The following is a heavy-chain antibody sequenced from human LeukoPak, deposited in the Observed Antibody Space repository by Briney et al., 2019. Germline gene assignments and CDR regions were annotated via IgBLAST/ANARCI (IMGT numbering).Heavy chain of an antibody. V-gene: IGHV1-69*04. J-gene: IGHJ4*02. D-gene: IGHD6-13*01. CDR1: GGTFSSYT. Sequence: SVKVSCKASGGTFSSYTISWVRQAPGQGLEWIGRIIPILGIANYAQKFQGRVTITADKSTSTAYMELSSLRSEDTAVYYCAREFMAAAGEGLDYWGQGTLVTVSS. CDR3: AREFMAAAGEGLDY. CDR2: IIPILGIA.